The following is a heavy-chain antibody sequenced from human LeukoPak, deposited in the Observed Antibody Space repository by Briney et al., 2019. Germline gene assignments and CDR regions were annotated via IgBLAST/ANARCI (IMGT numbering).Heavy chain of an antibody. CDR2: IRYDGSNK. D-gene: IGHD1-1*01. Sequence: GGSLRLSCAASGFTFSSYGMHWVRQAPGKGLDWVAFIRYDGSNKYYEDSVRGRFTISRDNSKNTLYLQMNSLRAEDTAVYFCAKDKDPWKSTSISDFDYWGQGTLVTVSS. CDR3: AKDKDPWKSTSISDFDY. V-gene: IGHV3-30*02. J-gene: IGHJ4*02. CDR1: GFTFSSYG.